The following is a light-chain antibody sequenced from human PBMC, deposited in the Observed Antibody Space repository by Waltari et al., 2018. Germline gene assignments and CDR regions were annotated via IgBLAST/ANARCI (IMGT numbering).Light chain of an antibody. Sequence: DVQMTQSPSSLAASIGDRVTINCRASRSVIVYLNWHQQKPGKVPKLLIYATSTLHSGVPSRFSGSGSGTDYTLTISSLRPEDFATYYCQQSHSSPLTFGGGTKVEIK. CDR1: RSVIVY. J-gene: IGKJ4*01. CDR2: ATS. CDR3: QQSHSSPLT. V-gene: IGKV1-39*01.